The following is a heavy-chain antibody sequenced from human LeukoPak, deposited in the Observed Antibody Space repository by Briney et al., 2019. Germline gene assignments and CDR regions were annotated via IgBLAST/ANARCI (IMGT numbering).Heavy chain of an antibody. V-gene: IGHV3-64*01. CDR2: ISNNGGST. J-gene: IGHJ6*03. D-gene: IGHD1-14*01. CDR3: ARDARTTVANYYYYYMDV. Sequence: GGSLRLSCAASGFTFSSYAMHWVRQAPGKGLEYVSGISNNGGSTYYANSVKGRFTISRDNSKNTLYLQMGSLRAEDMAVYYCARDARTTVANYYYYYMDVWGKGTTVTISS. CDR1: GFTFSSYA.